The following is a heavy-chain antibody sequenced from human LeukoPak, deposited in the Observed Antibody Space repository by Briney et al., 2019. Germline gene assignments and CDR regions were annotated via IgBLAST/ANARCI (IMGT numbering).Heavy chain of an antibody. V-gene: IGHV4-39*01. Sequence: PSETLSLTCTVSGGSISSSSYYWGWIRQPPGKGLEWIGSIYYSGSTYYNPSLKSRVTISVDTSKNQLSLKLSSVTAADTAVYYCARHNFFFYNYFDYWGQGTLVTVSS. D-gene: IGHD1-20*01. J-gene: IGHJ4*02. CDR3: ARHNFFFYNYFDY. CDR2: IYYSGST. CDR1: GGSISSSSYY.